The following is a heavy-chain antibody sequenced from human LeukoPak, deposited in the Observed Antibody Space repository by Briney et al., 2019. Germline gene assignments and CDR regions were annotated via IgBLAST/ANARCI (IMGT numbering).Heavy chain of an antibody. CDR2: INYRGST. V-gene: IGHV4-39*07. Sequence: SETLSLTCTVSNASISSNTYYRAWIRQPPGKGLEYIGSINYRGSTYYNPSLKSRVTISVDTSKNQFSLKLSSVTAADTAVYYCARGPYDSSGYLFDYWGQGTLVTVSS. D-gene: IGHD3-22*01. J-gene: IGHJ4*02. CDR1: NASISSNTYY. CDR3: ARGPYDSSGYLFDY.